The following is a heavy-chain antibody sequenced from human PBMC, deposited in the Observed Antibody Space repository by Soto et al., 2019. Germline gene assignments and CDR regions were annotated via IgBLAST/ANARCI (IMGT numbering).Heavy chain of an antibody. CDR1: GGSISSGGYY. J-gene: IGHJ4*02. CDR2: IYYSGST. Sequence: QVQLQESGPGLVKPSQTLSVTCTVSGGSISSGGYYWSWIRQHPGKGLEWIGYIYYSGSTYYNPSLKSRVTISVDTSKNQFSLKLSSVTAADTAVYYCARDDRKQLVGGFDYWGQGTLVTVSS. V-gene: IGHV4-31*03. CDR3: ARDDRKQLVGGFDY. D-gene: IGHD6-13*01.